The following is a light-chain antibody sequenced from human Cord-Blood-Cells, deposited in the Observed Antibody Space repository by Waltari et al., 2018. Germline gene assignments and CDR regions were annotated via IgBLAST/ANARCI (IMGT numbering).Light chain of an antibody. CDR1: SPNIGSNT. V-gene: IGLV1-44*01. CDR3: AAWDDSLNGVV. Sequence: QSVLPQPPSASGTPGQRVTIPCSGSSPNIGSNTVNWYQQLPGTAPKLLIYSNNQRPSGVPDRFSGSKSGTSASLAISGIQSEDEADYYCAAWDDSLNGVVFGGGTKLTVL. CDR2: SNN. J-gene: IGLJ2*01.